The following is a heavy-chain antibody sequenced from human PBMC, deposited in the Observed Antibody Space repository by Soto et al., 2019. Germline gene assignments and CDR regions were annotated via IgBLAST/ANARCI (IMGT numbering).Heavy chain of an antibody. CDR2: IKQDGSEK. J-gene: IGHJ6*02. CDR1: GFTFSSYW. CDR3: ARAKRSSWWYYYYGMDV. Sequence: GSLRLSCATSGFTFSSYWVGWVRQAPGEGLEWVANIKQDGSEKYYVDSVKGRFTISRDNAKNSLYLQMNSLRAEDTAVYYCARAKRSSWWYYYYGMDVWGQGTTVTVSS. D-gene: IGHD6-13*01. V-gene: IGHV3-7*01.